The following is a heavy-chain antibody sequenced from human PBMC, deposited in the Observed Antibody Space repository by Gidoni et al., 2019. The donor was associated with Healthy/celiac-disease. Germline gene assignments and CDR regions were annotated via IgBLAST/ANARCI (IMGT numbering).Heavy chain of an antibody. Sequence: QITLKESGPTLVKPTQTLTLTCTFSGFSLSTSGVGVGWIRQPPGKALEWLALIYWNDDKRYSPSLKSRLTITKDTSKNQVVLTMTNMDPVDTATYYCAHRRSLFGSGSYYNDNWFDPWGQGTLVTVSS. CDR3: AHRRSLFGSGSYYNDNWFDP. V-gene: IGHV2-5*01. CDR1: GFSLSTSGVG. D-gene: IGHD3-10*01. CDR2: IYWNDDK. J-gene: IGHJ5*02.